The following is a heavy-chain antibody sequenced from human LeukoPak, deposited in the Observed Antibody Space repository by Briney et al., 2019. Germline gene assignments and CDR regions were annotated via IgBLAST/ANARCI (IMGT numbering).Heavy chain of an antibody. D-gene: IGHD3-10*01. V-gene: IGHV5-51*01. CDR3: ARHRITMVRGVIIPYYYHYMDV. CDR1: GYSFTSYW. CDR2: IYPGDSDT. J-gene: IGHJ6*03. Sequence: GESLKISCKGSGYSFTSYWIGWVRQMPGKGLGWMGIIYPGDSDTRYSPSFQGQVTISADKSISTAYLQWSSLKASDTAMYYCARHRITMVRGVIIPYYYHYMDVWGKGTTVTVSS.